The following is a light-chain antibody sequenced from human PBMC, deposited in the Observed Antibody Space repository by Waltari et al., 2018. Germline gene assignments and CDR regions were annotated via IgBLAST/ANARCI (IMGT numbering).Light chain of an antibody. CDR1: SGPTTPS. V-gene: IGLV4-69*02. J-gene: IGLJ3*02. CDR2: VDKDGSH. CDR3: QTWVTGIGWL. Sequence: QLLLTQSPSASSSPGTPVTLLCALRSGPTTPSIPCPQPHAAQGPRFLMKVDKDGSHTKGDGIPDRFSGSSSGAERYLTISSLQSEDEADYYCQTWVTGIGWLFGGGTKLTVL.